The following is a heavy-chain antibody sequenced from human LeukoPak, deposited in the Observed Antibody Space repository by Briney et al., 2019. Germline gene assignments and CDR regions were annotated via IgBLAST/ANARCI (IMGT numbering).Heavy chain of an antibody. J-gene: IGHJ3*02. CDR3: ARENFCGGDCYTSFDI. V-gene: IGHV1-69*05. Sequence: SVKVSCKASGGTFSSYAISWVRQAPGQGLEWMGRIIPIFGTANYAQKFQGRVTITTDESTSTAHMELSSLRSEDTAVYYCARENFCGGDCYTSFDIWGQGTMVTVSS. CDR1: GGTFSSYA. D-gene: IGHD2-21*02. CDR2: IIPIFGTA.